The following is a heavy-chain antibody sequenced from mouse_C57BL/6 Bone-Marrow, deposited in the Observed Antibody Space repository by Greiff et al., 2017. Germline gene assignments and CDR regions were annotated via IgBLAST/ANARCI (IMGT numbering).Heavy chain of an antibody. J-gene: IGHJ4*01. V-gene: IGHV14-1*01. CDR1: GFNINDYY. D-gene: IGHD2-12*01. CDR2: IDPEDGDT. CDR3: TTLPYYYAMDY. Sequence: VQLQQSGAELVRPGASVKMSCTASGFNINDYYMNWVKQRPEQGLEWIGRIDPEDGDTEYAAKFQGKATMTADTSSNTAYLQLSSLTSEATSFYYCTTLPYYYAMDYWGQGTSVTVSS.